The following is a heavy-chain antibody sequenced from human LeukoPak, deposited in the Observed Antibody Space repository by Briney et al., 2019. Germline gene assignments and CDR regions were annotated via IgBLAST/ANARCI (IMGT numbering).Heavy chain of an antibody. CDR3: ARDCSGVSCQSAS. V-gene: IGHV4-39*02. Sequence: SETLSLTCSVSGGSISSSSHYWGWIRQPPGKGLEWIGSIYYSGDSYYNPSLKSRVTTSVDTSKSQFSLRLSSVTAADTAVYYCARDCSGVSCQSASWGQGTLVTVSS. J-gene: IGHJ5*02. D-gene: IGHD2-15*01. CDR1: GGSISSSSHY. CDR2: IYYSGDS.